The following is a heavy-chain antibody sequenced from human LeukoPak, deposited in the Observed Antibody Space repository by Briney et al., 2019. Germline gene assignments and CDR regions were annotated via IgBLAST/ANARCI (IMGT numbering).Heavy chain of an antibody. CDR3: ARGNYYDSSGPGGY. CDR2: INSDGSST. CDR1: GFTFSSHW. Sequence: PGGSLRLSCAASGFTFSSHWMHWVRQAPGKGLVWVSRINSDGSSTSYVDSMAGRFTISRDNAKNTLYLQMNSLRAEDTAVYHCARGNYYDSSGPGGYWGQGTLVIVSS. D-gene: IGHD3-22*01. V-gene: IGHV3-74*01. J-gene: IGHJ4*02.